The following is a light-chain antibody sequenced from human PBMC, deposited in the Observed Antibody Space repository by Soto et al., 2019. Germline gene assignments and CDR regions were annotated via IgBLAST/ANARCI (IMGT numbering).Light chain of an antibody. Sequence: QAVVTQPPSASASLGASVTLTCTLSSGYSNYKVDWYQQRPGKGPRFVMRVGTGGIVGSKGDGIPDRFSVLGSGLIRYLTIRNIQEEDESDYHCGADHGSGSNVVFGGGTKLTVL. V-gene: IGLV9-49*01. J-gene: IGLJ2*01. CDR2: VGTGGIVG. CDR1: SGYSNYK. CDR3: GADHGSGSNVV.